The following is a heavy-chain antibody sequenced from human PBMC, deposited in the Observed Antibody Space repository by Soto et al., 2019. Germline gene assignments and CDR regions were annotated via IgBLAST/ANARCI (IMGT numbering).Heavy chain of an antibody. J-gene: IGHJ4*02. CDR1: GGSISSYY. Sequence: PSETLSLTCTVSGGSISSYYWSWIRQPPGKGLEWIGYIYYSGSTNYNPSLKSRVTISVDTSKNQFSLKLSSVTAADTAVYYCGKGARVGGTLEFDYWGQGTRVTVSS. CDR3: GKGARVGGTLEFDY. CDR2: IYYSGST. D-gene: IGHD2-15*01. V-gene: IGHV4-59*01.